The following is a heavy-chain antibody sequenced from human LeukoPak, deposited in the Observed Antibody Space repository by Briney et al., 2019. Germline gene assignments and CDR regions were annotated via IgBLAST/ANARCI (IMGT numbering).Heavy chain of an antibody. D-gene: IGHD3-10*01. V-gene: IGHV1-18*04. CDR3: GRDQPGTVLLWFGELLEYYYYYGMDV. J-gene: IGHJ6*02. Sequence: ASVKVSCKASGYTFTGYYMHWVRQAPGQGLEWMGWISAYNGNTNYAQKLQGRVTMTTDTSTSTAYMELRSLRSDDTAVYYCGRDQPGTVLLWFGELLEYYYYYGMDVWGQGTTVTVSS. CDR2: ISAYNGNT. CDR1: GYTFTGYY.